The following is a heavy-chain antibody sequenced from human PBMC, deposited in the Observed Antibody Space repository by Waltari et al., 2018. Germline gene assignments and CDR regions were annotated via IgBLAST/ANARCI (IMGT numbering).Heavy chain of an antibody. CDR1: GGSFSGYY. D-gene: IGHD6-19*01. V-gene: IGHV4-34*01. J-gene: IGHJ4*02. CDR2: INHSGST. Sequence: QVQLQQWGAGLLKPSETLSLTCAVYGGSFSGYYWSWIRQPPGKGLEWIGEINHSGSTNYNPSLKSRVTISVDTSKNQFSLKLSSVTAADTAVYYCARGRQWPQLFDYWGQGTLVTVSS. CDR3: ARGRQWPQLFDY.